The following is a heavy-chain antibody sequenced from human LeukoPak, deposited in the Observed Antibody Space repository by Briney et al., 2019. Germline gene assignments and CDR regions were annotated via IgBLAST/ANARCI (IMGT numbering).Heavy chain of an antibody. CDR2: IYYSGST. D-gene: IGHD5-12*01. CDR1: GDSISSSSYY. V-gene: IGHV4-39*01. CDR3: DSPPGGYSSYDFWFDR. Sequence: PSETLSLTCAVSGDSISSSSYYWGWVRQPPGKGLEWIGSIYYSGSTYYNPSLKSRVTISVDTSKNQFSRKLSAVAAADTAVYYCDSPPGGYSSYDFWFDRWGRATLVAVSS. J-gene: IGHJ5*02.